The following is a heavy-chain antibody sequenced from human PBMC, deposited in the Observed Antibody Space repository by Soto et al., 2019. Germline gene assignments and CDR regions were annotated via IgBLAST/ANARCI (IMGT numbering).Heavy chain of an antibody. CDR3: ARATLGFRYFDY. Sequence: XGTLALTCTVSGGSISSYCWSWLRQPPGKGLEWIGYIYYSGSTNYNPSLKSRVTISVDTSKNQFSLKLSSVTAADTAVYYCARATLGFRYFDYWGQGTLVIVSS. CDR2: IYYSGST. D-gene: IGHD3-10*01. V-gene: IGHV4-59*01. J-gene: IGHJ4*02. CDR1: GGSISSYC.